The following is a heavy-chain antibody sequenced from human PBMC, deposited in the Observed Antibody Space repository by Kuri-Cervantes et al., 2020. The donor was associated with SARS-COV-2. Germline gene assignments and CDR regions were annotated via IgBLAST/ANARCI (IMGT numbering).Heavy chain of an antibody. CDR3: ARGSAGGRYSNYVLDY. CDR2: INPSGGST. Sequence: ASVKVSCKASGYTFTDYYLHWVRQAPGQGLEWMGIINPSGGSTSYAQKFQGRVTMTRDTSTSTVYMELSSLRSEDTAVYYCARGSAGGRYSNYVLDYWGQGTLVTVSS. D-gene: IGHD4-11*01. J-gene: IGHJ4*02. V-gene: IGHV1-46*01. CDR1: GYTFTDYY.